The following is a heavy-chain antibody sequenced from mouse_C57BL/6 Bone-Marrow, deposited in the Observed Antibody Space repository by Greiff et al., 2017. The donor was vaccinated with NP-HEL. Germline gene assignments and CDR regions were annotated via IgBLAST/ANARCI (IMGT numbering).Heavy chain of an antibody. Sequence: EVKLMESGGDLVKPGGSLKLSCAASGFTFSSYGMSWVRQTPDKRLEWVATISSGGSYTYYPDSVKGRFTISRDNAKNTLYLQMSSLKSEDTAMYYCARHGGITTVVATRFAYWGQGTLVTVSA. J-gene: IGHJ3*01. V-gene: IGHV5-6*01. CDR1: GFTFSSYG. CDR2: ISSGGSYT. CDR3: ARHGGITTVVATRFAY. D-gene: IGHD1-1*01.